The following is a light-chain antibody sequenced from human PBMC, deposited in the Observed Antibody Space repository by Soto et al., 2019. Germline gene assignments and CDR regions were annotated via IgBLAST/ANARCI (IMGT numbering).Light chain of an antibody. V-gene: IGLV2-23*01. Sequence: QSALTQPASVSGSPGQSITISCTGTISDVGSYDFVSWYQQHPGKAPKLMIYEGSKRPSGVSSRFSGSKSGNTASLTISGRQAEDEADYYCCAYSGSSTSGVFGGGTKLPVL. J-gene: IGLJ3*02. CDR1: ISDVGSYDF. CDR2: EGS. CDR3: CAYSGSSTSGV.